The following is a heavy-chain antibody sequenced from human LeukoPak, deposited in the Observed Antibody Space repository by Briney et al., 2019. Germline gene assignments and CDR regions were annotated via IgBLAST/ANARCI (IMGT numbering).Heavy chain of an antibody. CDR1: GGSITTYY. CDR3: ASGSVVTALDQ. D-gene: IGHD2-21*02. J-gene: IGHJ4*02. Sequence: SETLSLTCAVSGGSITTYYWTWIRQPPGQALEWIGYIYHTGNTKYNPSLESRVTMSIDTSKNEFSLKIYSVNAADTAVYFCASGSVVTALDQWGQGTLVADSS. CDR2: IYHTGNT. V-gene: IGHV4-59*01.